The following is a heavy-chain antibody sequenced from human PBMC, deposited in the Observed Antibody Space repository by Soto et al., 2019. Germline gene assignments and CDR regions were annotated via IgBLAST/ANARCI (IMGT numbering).Heavy chain of an antibody. CDR1: GFTFSSYA. D-gene: IGHD3-16*01. CDR2: IGGSGGST. J-gene: IGHJ6*03. CDR3: AKSLSLRLDYYYYYMDV. Sequence: GGSLRLSCAASGFTFSSYAMSWVRQAPGKGLEWVSAIGGSGGSTYYADSVKGRFTISRDNSKNTLYLQMNSLRAEDTAVYYCAKSLSLRLDYYYYYMDVWGKGTTVTVSS. V-gene: IGHV3-23*01.